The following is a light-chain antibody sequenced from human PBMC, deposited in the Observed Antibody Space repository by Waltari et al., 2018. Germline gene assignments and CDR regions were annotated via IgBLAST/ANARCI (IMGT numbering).Light chain of an antibody. CDR2: DTS. J-gene: IGKJ1*01. CDR3: QQRSHWRT. CDR1: QSVSSY. V-gene: IGKV3-11*01. Sequence: IMLTQSPATLSLSPGERATLSCRTSQSVSSYLAWFQQKPGQAPSLLIYDTSNRATGITARFSGSGSGTDFTLTISSLEPEDSAVYYCQQRSHWRTFGQGTKVEIK.